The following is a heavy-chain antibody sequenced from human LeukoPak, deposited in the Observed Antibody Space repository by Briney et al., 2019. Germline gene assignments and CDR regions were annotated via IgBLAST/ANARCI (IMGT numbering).Heavy chain of an antibody. CDR1: GGTFSSYA. D-gene: IGHD6-13*01. CDR2: IIPIFGTA. J-gene: IGHJ1*01. V-gene: IGHV1-69*05. CDR3: ARWIAAAGNEYFQH. Sequence: SVRVSCKASGGTFSSYAISWVRQAPGQGLEWMGGIIPIFGTANYAQKFQGRVTITTDESTSTAYMELSSLRSEDTAVYYCARWIAAAGNEYFQHWGQGTLVTVSS.